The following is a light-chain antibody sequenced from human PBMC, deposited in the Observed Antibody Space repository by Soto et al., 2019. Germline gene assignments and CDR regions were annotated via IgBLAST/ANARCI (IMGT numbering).Light chain of an antibody. Sequence: DIQMTQSPSTLSAFIGDRVTITCRASQSIIRWLAWYQLKPGKAPKFLIYDASSLQSGVPSRFSGSGSGTEFSLTISSLQPDDSATYYCQQYSAYPYTFGQVTKVEI. V-gene: IGKV1-5*01. CDR1: QSIIRW. CDR2: DAS. J-gene: IGKJ2*01. CDR3: QQYSAYPYT.